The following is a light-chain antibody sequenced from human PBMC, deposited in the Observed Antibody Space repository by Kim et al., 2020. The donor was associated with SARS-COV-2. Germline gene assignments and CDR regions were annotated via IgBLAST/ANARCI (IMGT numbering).Light chain of an antibody. Sequence: QSLLTQPPSASGTPGQRVTISCSGSRSNIGSNIVKWYQQLPGTAPKLLIYNDNQRPSGVPDRFSGSKSGTSASLAISGLQSEDEADYYCAAWDDTLNVRMFGGGTQLTVL. CDR2: NDN. CDR3: AAWDDTLNVRM. J-gene: IGLJ3*02. CDR1: RSNIGSNI. V-gene: IGLV1-44*01.